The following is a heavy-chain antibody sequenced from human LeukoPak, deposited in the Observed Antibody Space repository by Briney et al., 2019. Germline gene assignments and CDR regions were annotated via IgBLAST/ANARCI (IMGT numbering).Heavy chain of an antibody. Sequence: APVKVSCKASGYTFTDYYVHWVRQGPGQGREWMGRISPDTGGTNYAQKFQGRVTMTRDTSISTAYMEVSRLRSDDTAVYYCARAYSSTWSDFDYWGQGTLVTVSS. J-gene: IGHJ4*02. D-gene: IGHD6-13*01. CDR3: ARAYSSTWSDFDY. CDR1: GYTFTDYY. CDR2: ISPDTGGT. V-gene: IGHV1-2*06.